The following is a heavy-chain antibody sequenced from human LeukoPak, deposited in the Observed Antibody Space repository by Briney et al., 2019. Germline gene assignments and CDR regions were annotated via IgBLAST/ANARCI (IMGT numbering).Heavy chain of an antibody. V-gene: IGHV3-21*01. CDR1: GFTFSSYS. CDR3: ARGGGSSVDI. J-gene: IGHJ3*02. D-gene: IGHD3-22*01. CDR2: ISSSSSYI. Sequence: TGGSLRLSCAASGFTFSSYSMNWVRQAPGKGLEWVSSISSSSSYIYYADSVKGRFTISGDNAKNSLYLQMNSLRAEDTAVYYCARGGGSSVDIWGQGTMVTVSS.